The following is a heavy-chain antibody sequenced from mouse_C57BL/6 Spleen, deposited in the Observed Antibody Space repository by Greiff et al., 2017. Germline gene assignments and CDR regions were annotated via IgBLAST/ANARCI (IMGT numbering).Heavy chain of an antibody. Sequence: QVQLQQPGAELVKPGASVKLSCKASGYTFTSYWMQWVKQRPGQGLEWIGEIDPSDSYTNYNQKFKGKATLTVDTSSSTAYMQLSSLTSEDSAVYYCARRHDYDKRGADYWGQGTTLTVSS. J-gene: IGHJ2*01. CDR1: GYTFTSYW. CDR2: IDPSDSYT. CDR3: ARRHDYDKRGADY. V-gene: IGHV1-50*01. D-gene: IGHD2-4*01.